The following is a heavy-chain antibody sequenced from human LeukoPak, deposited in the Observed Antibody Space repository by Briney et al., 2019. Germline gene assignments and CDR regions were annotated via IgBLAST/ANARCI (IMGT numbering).Heavy chain of an antibody. CDR1: GFTFDDYG. Sequence: GGSLRLSCAASGFTFDDYGMSWVRRAPGKGLKWGCGINWNSGSTDYADSVKGRFTISRDNAKNSLYLQLHCLRAEATDLYYCARKEDGDSSGYYFSPHFDYWGQGTLVTVSS. D-gene: IGHD3-22*01. J-gene: IGHJ4*02. CDR3: ARKEDGDSSGYYFSPHFDY. V-gene: IGHV3-20*04. CDR2: INWNSGST.